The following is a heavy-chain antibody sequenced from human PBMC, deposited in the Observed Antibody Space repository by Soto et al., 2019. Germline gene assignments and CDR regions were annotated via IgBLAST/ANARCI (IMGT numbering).Heavy chain of an antibody. CDR2: IIPIFGTA. V-gene: IGHV1-69*01. CDR3: ARATVVPAANPYYYGMDV. D-gene: IGHD2-2*01. CDR1: GGTFSSYA. Sequence: QVQLVQSGAEVKKPGSSVKVSCKASGGTFSSYAISWVRQAPGQGLECMGGIIPIFGTANYAQKFQGRVTITADYSTSTAYMELSSMRSEDTAVYYCARATVVPAANPYYYGMDVWGQGTTVTVSS. J-gene: IGHJ6*02.